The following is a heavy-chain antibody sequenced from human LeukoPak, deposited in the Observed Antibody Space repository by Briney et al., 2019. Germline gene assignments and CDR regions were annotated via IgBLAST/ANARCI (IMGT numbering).Heavy chain of an antibody. D-gene: IGHD5-18*01. J-gene: IGHJ4*02. Sequence: SETLSLTCAVYGGSFRDSHWSWIRQPPGKGLEWIGEINHSGSTNYNPSLKSRVTMSVDTSKNQFSLKLSSVTAADTAVYYCARGWGYSYGPFDYWGQGTLVTVSS. CDR1: GGSFRDSH. V-gene: IGHV4-34*01. CDR3: ARGWGYSYGPFDY. CDR2: INHSGST.